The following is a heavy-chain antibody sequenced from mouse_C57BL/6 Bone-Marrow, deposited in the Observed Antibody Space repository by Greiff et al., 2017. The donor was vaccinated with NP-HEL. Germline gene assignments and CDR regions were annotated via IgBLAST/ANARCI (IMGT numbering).Heavy chain of an antibody. Sequence: QVQLQQSGAELVRPGASVTLSCKASGYTFTDYEMHWVKQTPVHGLEWIGAIDPETGGTAYNQKFKGKAILTADKSSSTAYMELRSLTSEDSAVYYCTRYYYGSSHCFDYWGQGTTLTVSS. J-gene: IGHJ2*01. CDR2: IDPETGGT. CDR3: TRYYYGSSHCFDY. V-gene: IGHV1-15*01. D-gene: IGHD1-1*01. CDR1: GYTFTDYE.